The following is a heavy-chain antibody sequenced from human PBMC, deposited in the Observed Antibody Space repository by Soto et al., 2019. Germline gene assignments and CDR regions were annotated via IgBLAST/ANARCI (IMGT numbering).Heavy chain of an antibody. Sequence: SETLSLTCTVSGGSISSGGYYWSWIRQHPGKGLEWIGYIYYSGSTYYNPSLKSRVTISVDTSKNQFSLKLSSVTAADTAVYYCARESVVTAIYGWFDPWGQGTLVTVSS. CDR2: IYYSGST. D-gene: IGHD2-21*02. J-gene: IGHJ5*02. V-gene: IGHV4-31*03. CDR3: ARESVVTAIYGWFDP. CDR1: GGSISSGGYY.